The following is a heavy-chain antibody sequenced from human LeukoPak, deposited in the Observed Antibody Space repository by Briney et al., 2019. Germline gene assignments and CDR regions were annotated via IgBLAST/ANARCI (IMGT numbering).Heavy chain of an antibody. J-gene: IGHJ5*02. V-gene: IGHV4-38-2*02. CDR1: GYSISSGYY. CDR2: IYHSGTT. CDR3: ARDRGYYDISGCFDP. Sequence: PSETLSLTCTVSGYSISSGYYWGWIRQPPGRGLEWIGIIYHSGTTYYNPSLKSRVTLSVDTSKNQFSLKLTSVTAADTAVYYCARDRGYYDISGCFDPWGQGTLVTVSS. D-gene: IGHD3-22*01.